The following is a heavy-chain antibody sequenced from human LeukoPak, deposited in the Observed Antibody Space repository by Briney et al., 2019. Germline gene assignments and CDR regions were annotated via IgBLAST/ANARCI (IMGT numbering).Heavy chain of an antibody. CDR2: ISGSSGSTI. V-gene: IGHV3-48*03. CDR1: RFTFSGYA. D-gene: IGHD3-10*02. Sequence: GGSLRLSCAASRFTFSGYAMSWVRQAPGKGLEWVSTISGSSGSTIYYADSVKGRFTISRDNAKNSLYLQMNSLRAEDTAAYYCAELGITMTGGVWGKGTTVTISS. J-gene: IGHJ6*04. CDR3: AELGITMTGGV.